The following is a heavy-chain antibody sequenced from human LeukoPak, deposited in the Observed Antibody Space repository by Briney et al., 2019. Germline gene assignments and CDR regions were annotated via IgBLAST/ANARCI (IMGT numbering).Heavy chain of an antibody. D-gene: IGHD6-13*01. CDR1: GYSFTNYW. V-gene: IGHV5-51*01. Sequence: GESLKISCKGSGYSFTNYWIGWVRQMPGKGLQWMGIIQPGDGDTRYSPSFQGQVTISADKSISTAYLQWSSLKASDTAMYYCARLLGSSWYPNFDYWGQGTLVTVSS. CDR2: IQPGDGDT. CDR3: ARLLGSSWYPNFDY. J-gene: IGHJ4*02.